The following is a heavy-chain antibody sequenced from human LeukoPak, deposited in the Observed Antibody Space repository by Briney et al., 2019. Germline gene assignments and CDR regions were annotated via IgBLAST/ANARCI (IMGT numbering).Heavy chain of an antibody. J-gene: IGHJ5*02. CDR1: GASVSSGHYY. V-gene: IGHV4-61*02. Sequence: PSQTLSLTCTVSGASVSSGHYYWGWMRQPAGRGLEWIGRLYSSGDTNYNPSLKSRVTISVDTSKNQFSLKLSSVTAADTAVYYCARSEGDYVESGWFDPWGQGTLVTVSS. CDR3: ARSEGDYVESGWFDP. D-gene: IGHD4-17*01. CDR2: LYSSGDT.